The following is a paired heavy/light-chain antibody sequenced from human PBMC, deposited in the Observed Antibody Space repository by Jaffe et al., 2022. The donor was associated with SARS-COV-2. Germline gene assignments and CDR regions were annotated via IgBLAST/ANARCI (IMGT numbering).Light chain of an antibody. CDR3: QSYDSSLSGSV. CDR1: SSNIGAGYE. V-gene: IGLV1-40*01. Sequence: QSVLTQPPSVSGAPGQRVTISCTGSSSNIGAGYEVQWYQQLPGTAPKVLIYGNSNRPSGVPDRFSGSKSGTSASLAITGLQAEDEADYYCQSYDSSLSGSVFGGGTKLTVL. CDR2: GNS. J-gene: IGLJ2*01.
Heavy chain of an antibody. CDR1: GFIFDDHA. Sequence: EVQLVESGGGLAQPGRSLRLSCVASGFIFDDHAMHWVRQAPGKGLEWVSGISWNSGNIGYVDSVKGRFTISRDNAKNSLYLQMNSLRPEDTAFYYCARGSLAAVQFNWFDPWGQGILVTVSS. J-gene: IGHJ5*02. CDR3: ARGSLAAVQFNWFDP. V-gene: IGHV3-9*01. D-gene: IGHD6-25*01. CDR2: ISWNSGNI.